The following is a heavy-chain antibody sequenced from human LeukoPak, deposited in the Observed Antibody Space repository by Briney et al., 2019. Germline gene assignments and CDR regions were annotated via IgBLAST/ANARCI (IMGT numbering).Heavy chain of an antibody. J-gene: IGHJ6*03. CDR1: GYSISSGYY. D-gene: IGHD6-13*01. V-gene: IGHV4-38-2*02. CDR2: IFHSGTT. Sequence: KSSETLSLTCTVSGYSISSGYYWGWIRQPPGKGLEWIGSIFHSGTTYYNPSLKSRVTISVDTSKNQFSLRLSSVTAADTAVYFCAKSIASAGTNSCYCMDVWGTGTTVTVSS. CDR3: AKSIASAGTNSCYCMDV.